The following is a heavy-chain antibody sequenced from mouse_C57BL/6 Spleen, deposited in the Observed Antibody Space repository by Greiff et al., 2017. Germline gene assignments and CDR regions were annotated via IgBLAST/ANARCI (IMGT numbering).Heavy chain of an antibody. CDR3: TRDKPYPDY. J-gene: IGHJ2*01. V-gene: IGHV5-9-1*02. Sequence: EVKLMESGEGLVKPGGSLKLSCAASGFTFSSYAMSWVRQTPEKRLEWVAYISSGGDYIYYADTVKGRFTISRDNARNTLYLQMSSLKSEDTAMYYCTRDKPYPDYWGQGTTLTVSS. CDR2: ISSGGDYI. CDR1: GFTFSSYA.